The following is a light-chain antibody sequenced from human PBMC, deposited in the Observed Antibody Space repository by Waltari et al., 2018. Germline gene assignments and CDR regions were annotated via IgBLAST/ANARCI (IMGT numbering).Light chain of an antibody. CDR2: DVT. CDR3: CSYAGNYIWV. V-gene: IGLV2-23*02. J-gene: IGLJ3*02. Sequence: QSALTQPAAVSGSPGQPVTIPCTGATSDIGRYDLVFWYQQHPGNAPKLVISDVTKRPSGVSDRFSGSKSGDTASLTISGLQFEDEADYYCCSYAGNYIWVFGGGTRLTVL. CDR1: TSDIGRYDL.